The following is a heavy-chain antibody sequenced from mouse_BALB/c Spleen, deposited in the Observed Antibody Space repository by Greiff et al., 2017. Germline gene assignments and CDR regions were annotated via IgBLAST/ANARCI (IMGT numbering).Heavy chain of an antibody. CDR3: ARSDYGSSDY. J-gene: IGHJ2*01. Sequence: VQLQQSGAELVKPGASVKLSCTASGFNIKDTYMHWVKQRPGQGLEWIGQIYPGDGDTNYNGKFKGKATLTADKSSSTAYMQLSSLTSEDSAVYFCARSDYGSSDYWGQGTTLTVSS. CDR2: IYPGDGDT. V-gene: IGHV1-80*01. CDR1: GFNIKDTY. D-gene: IGHD1-1*01.